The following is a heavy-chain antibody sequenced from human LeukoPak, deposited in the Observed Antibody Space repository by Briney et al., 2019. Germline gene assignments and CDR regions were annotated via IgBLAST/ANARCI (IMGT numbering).Heavy chain of an antibody. CDR2: IYYSGSI. CDR1: GGSISSYY. J-gene: IGHJ4*02. D-gene: IGHD2-15*01. V-gene: IGHV4-59*01. CDR3: VVVHNYIYY. Sequence: SETLSLTCSVSGGSISSYYWSWIRQPPGKGLEWIGYIYYSGSINYNPSLKSRVTISVDTSKNQLSLKLSSVTAADTAVYYCVVVHNYIYYWGQGTLVTVSS.